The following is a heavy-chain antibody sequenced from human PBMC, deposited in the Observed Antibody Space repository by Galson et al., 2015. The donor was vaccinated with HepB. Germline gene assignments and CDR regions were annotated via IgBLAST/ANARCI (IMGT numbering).Heavy chain of an antibody. CDR2: IYWDDDK. J-gene: IGHJ5*02. CDR3: ARSRPSLPEFDT. Sequence: PALVTPTQTLTLTCFFSGFSLSMSGVGVSWIRQSPGKALEWLAHIYWDDDKRYTPSLEGRLAITRDTSKNQVVFSMTDVGPVDSGTYFCARSRPSLPEFDTRGPGILVTVSS. V-gene: IGHV2-5*02. CDR1: GFSLSMSGVG. D-gene: IGHD6-6*01.